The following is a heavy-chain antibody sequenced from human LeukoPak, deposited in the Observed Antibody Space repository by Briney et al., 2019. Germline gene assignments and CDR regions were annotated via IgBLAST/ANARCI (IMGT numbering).Heavy chain of an antibody. Sequence: ASVKVSCKASGYTFTGYYMHWVRQAPGQGLEWMGWINPNSGGTNYAQKFQGWVTMTRDTSISTAYMELSRLRSDDTAVYYCARSAVTGYYGMDVWGQGTTVTVSS. CDR2: INPNSGGT. J-gene: IGHJ6*02. D-gene: IGHD4-17*01. CDR3: ARSAVTGYYGMDV. V-gene: IGHV1-2*04. CDR1: GYTFTGYY.